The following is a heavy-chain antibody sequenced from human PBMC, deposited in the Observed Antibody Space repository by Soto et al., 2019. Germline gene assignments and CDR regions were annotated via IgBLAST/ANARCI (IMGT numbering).Heavy chain of an antibody. CDR2: IYGGDSDT. J-gene: IGHJ4*02. Sequence: GESLKISCKGSGYSFTTYWIGWVRQMPGKGLEWMGIIYGGDSDTRYSLSFQGQATISADKSISTAYLQWSSLKASDTATYYCARLRYCSGGNCYGDYWGQGTLVTVSS. D-gene: IGHD2-15*01. CDR1: GYSFTTYW. V-gene: IGHV5-51*01. CDR3: ARLRYCSGGNCYGDY.